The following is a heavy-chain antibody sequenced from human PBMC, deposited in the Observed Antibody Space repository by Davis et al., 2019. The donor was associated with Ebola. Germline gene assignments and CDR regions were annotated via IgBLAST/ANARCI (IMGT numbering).Heavy chain of an antibody. CDR2: IIPILGTA. D-gene: IGHD1-26*01. V-gene: IGHV1-69*08. CDR1: GGTFSSYT. J-gene: IGHJ4*02. CDR3: AREAKRAFDY. Sequence: PVKVSCKASGGTFSSYTISWVRQAPGQGLEWMGRIIPILGTANYAQKFQGRVTITADESTSTAYMELSSLRSEDTAVYYCAREAKRAFDYWGQGTLVTVSS.